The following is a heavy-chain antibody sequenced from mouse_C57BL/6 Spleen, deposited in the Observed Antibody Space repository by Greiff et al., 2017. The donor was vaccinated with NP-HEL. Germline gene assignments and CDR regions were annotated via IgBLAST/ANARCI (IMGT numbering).Heavy chain of an antibody. CDR3: ARHYYGRNFDY. V-gene: IGHV1-52*01. CDR2: IDPSDSET. D-gene: IGHD1-1*01. CDR1: GYTFTSYW. Sequence: QVQLQQPGAELVKPGASVKLSCKASGYTFTSYWMHWVKQRPIQGLEWIGNIDPSDSETHYNQKFKDKATLTVDKSSSTAYMQLSSLTSEDSAVYYCARHYYGRNFDYWGQGTTLTVSS. J-gene: IGHJ2*01.